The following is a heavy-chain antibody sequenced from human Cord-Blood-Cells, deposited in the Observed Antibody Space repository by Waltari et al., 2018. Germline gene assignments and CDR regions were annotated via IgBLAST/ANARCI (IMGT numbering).Heavy chain of an antibody. V-gene: IGHV5-51*01. CDR3: AKTYYYDSSGYYPYFDY. Sequence: EVQLVQSGAEVKKSGESQKISCKGSGYSFTSYWIGWVRQMPGKGLEWMGIIYPGDSDTRYSPSFQGQVTISADKSISTAYLQWSSLKASDTAMYYCAKTYYYDSSGYYPYFDYWGQGTLVTVSS. CDR1: GYSFTSYW. CDR2: IYPGDSDT. D-gene: IGHD3-22*01. J-gene: IGHJ4*02.